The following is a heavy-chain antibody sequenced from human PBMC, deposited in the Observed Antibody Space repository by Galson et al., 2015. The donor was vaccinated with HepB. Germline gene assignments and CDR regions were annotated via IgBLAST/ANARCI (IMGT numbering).Heavy chain of an antibody. CDR2: IIPIFGTA. Sequence: VKVSCKASGGTFSSYAISWVRQAPGQGLEWMGGIIPIFGTANYAQKFQGRVTITADESTSTAYMELSSLRSEDTAVYYCARERGEGYCSGGSCPFGYWGQGALVTVSS. CDR3: ARERGEGYCSGGSCPFGY. CDR1: GGTFSSYA. J-gene: IGHJ4*02. V-gene: IGHV1-69*01. D-gene: IGHD2-15*01.